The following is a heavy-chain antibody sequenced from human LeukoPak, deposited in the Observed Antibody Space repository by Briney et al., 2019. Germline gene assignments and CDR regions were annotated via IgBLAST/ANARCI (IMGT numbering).Heavy chain of an antibody. CDR3: ARQTKTDFDY. Sequence: SETLSLTCTVSGGSISGSTYHWGWIRQPPGKGLEWIGSINYSGATYYNPSLESRVTISVDTSQNQFSLKLSSVTAADTAVYYCARQTKTDFDYWGQGTLVTVSS. J-gene: IGHJ4*02. CDR1: GGSISGSTYH. CDR2: INYSGAT. V-gene: IGHV4-39*01.